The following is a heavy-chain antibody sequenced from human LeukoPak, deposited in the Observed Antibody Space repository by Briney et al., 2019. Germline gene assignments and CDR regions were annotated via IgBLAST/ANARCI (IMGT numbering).Heavy chain of an antibody. CDR2: ISGSGGST. CDR3: AKRSRVRAAADLFDY. V-gene: IGHV3-23*01. Sequence: GGSLRLSYAASGFTFKNYAMSWVRQAPGKGLERVSAISGSGGSTYYADSVKGRFTISRDNSKNTLYLQMNSLRAEDTAVYYCAKRSRVRAAADLFDYWGQGPLVTVSS. D-gene: IGHD6-13*01. CDR1: GFTFKNYA. J-gene: IGHJ4*02.